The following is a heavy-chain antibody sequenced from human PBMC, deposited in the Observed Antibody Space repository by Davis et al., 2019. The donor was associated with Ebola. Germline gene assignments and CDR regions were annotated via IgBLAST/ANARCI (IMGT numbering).Heavy chain of an antibody. V-gene: IGHV3-30*04. CDR3: ARDALDYYDNTDESQNYFDS. Sequence: GGSLRLSCAASGFTFRNYALHWVRQAPGKGLEWVALISHNGSDKYYGDSVKGRFTISRDNSKNTLYLQMNSLRPGDTAVYYCARDALDYYDNTDESQNYFDSWGQGTLVTVSS. J-gene: IGHJ4*02. CDR2: ISHNGSDK. D-gene: IGHD3-22*01. CDR1: GFTFRNYA.